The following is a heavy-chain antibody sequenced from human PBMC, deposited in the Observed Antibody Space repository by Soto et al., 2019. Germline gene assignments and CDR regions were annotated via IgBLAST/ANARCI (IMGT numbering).Heavy chain of an antibody. V-gene: IGHV4-59*01. J-gene: IGHJ6*02. CDR3: ARAAGSGSYLDNYYYGMDV. CDR1: GGSISSYY. D-gene: IGHD1-26*01. Sequence: ASETLSLTCTVSGGSISSYYWSWIRQPPGKGLEWIVYIYYSGSTNYNPSLKSRVTISVDTSKNQFSLKLSSVTAADTAVYYCARAAGSGSYLDNYYYGMDVWGQGTTVTVSS. CDR2: IYYSGST.